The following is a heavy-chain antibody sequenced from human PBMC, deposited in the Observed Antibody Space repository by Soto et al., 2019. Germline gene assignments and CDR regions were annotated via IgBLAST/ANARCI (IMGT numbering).Heavy chain of an antibody. CDR2: IYYSGST. CDR1: GGSISRGGYY. V-gene: IGHV4-31*03. D-gene: IGHD2-15*01. CDR3: ARVWSAVYYYYGMDV. Sequence: SETLSLTCTVSGGSISRGGYYWSWIRQHPGKGLEWIGYIYYSGSTYYNPSLKSRVTISVDTSKNQFSLKLSSVTAADTAVYYCARVWSAVYYYYGMDVWGQGTTVTV. J-gene: IGHJ6*02.